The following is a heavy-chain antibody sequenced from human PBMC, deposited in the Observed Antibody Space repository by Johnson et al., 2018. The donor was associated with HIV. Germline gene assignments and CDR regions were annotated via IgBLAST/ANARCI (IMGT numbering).Heavy chain of an antibody. CDR3: VRVSLGDSYGYDAFDI. Sequence: QVQLVESGGGSVQPGGSLRLSCAASGFTFSSYAMHWVRQAPGKGLEWVAVISYDGSNKYYAESVKGRFTISRDNSKNTLYLQMSSLRTEDTAVYYCVRVSLGDSYGYDAFDIWGQGTMVTVSS. CDR2: ISYDGSNK. J-gene: IGHJ3*02. V-gene: IGHV3-30*14. D-gene: IGHD5-18*01. CDR1: GFTFSSYA.